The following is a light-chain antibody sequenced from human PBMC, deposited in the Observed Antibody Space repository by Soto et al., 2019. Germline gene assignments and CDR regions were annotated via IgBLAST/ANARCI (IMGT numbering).Light chain of an antibody. CDR1: SSNIGAGSD. Sequence: QPVLTQPPSVSGAPGKSVIISCTGSSSNIGAGSDVHWYQQIPGTAPKLLMYGNGNRPSGVPDRFSGSKSGTSASLAITGLQADDEADYYCQSYDSSLRGVVFGGGTKLTVL. J-gene: IGLJ2*01. V-gene: IGLV1-40*01. CDR3: QSYDSSLRGVV. CDR2: GNG.